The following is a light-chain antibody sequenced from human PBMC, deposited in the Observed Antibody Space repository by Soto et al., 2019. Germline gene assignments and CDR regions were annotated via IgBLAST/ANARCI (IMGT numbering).Light chain of an antibody. CDR1: QSLVYSDGNTY. CDR3: MQGTYWPGT. Sequence: VVMTQSPLSLPVTLGQPASISCRSSQSLVYSDGNTYLSWFQQRPGQSPRRLIYQISNRDSGVPDRFSGSGSGTDFTLKISRVEAEDVGVYYCMQGTYWPGTFGQGTKLEIK. J-gene: IGKJ2*01. V-gene: IGKV2-30*01. CDR2: QIS.